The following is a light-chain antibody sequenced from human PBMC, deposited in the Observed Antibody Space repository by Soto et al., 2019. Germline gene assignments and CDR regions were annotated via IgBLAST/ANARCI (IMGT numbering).Light chain of an antibody. CDR1: SSNIGSNT. Sequence: QSVLTQPPSASGTPGQRVTISCSGSSSNIGSNTVNWYQQLQGTAPKLLIYSNNQRPSGVPDRFSGSKSGNSASLAISGLQSEDEADYYCAAWDDSLNGRVFGGGTKLTVL. V-gene: IGLV1-44*01. CDR3: AAWDDSLNGRV. J-gene: IGLJ3*02. CDR2: SNN.